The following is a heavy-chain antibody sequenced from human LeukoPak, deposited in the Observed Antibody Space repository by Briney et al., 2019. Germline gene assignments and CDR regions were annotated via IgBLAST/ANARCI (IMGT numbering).Heavy chain of an antibody. J-gene: IGHJ3*02. Sequence: SETLSLTCAVSGGSISSGHSSWNWFRQPPGKGLEWIGYIYHSGSTYYNPSLKSRVAISVDRSKNQFSLKLKSVTAADTALYYCARGGTAFDIWGQGTMVTVSS. V-gene: IGHV4-30-2*01. CDR1: GGSISSGHSS. CDR2: IYHSGST. CDR3: ARGGTAFDI. D-gene: IGHD1-26*01.